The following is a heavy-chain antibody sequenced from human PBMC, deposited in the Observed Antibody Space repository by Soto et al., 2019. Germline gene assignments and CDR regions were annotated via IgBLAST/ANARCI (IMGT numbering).Heavy chain of an antibody. Sequence: ASVKVSCKASGYTFTSYYMHWVRQAPGQGLEWMGIINPSGGSTSYAQKFQGRVTMTRDTSTSTVYMELSSLRSEDTAVYYCARDRKGPGYSSGWYYFDYWGQGTLVTAPQ. J-gene: IGHJ4*02. CDR1: GYTFTSYY. D-gene: IGHD6-19*01. V-gene: IGHV1-46*03. CDR3: ARDRKGPGYSSGWYYFDY. CDR2: INPSGGST.